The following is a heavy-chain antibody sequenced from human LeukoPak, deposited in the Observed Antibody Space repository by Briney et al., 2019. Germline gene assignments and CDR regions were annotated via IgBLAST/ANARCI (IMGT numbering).Heavy chain of an antibody. D-gene: IGHD1-26*01. J-gene: IGHJ6*03. CDR2: ISSSRSSI. Sequence: GGSLRLSCAASGFTFSSYTMNRVRQAPAKGLEWVSSISSSRSSIYYTGSVKGRFTISRDNSKNTLYLQMNSLRAEDTAVYYCAKGRGWEASYYYYYMDVWGKGTTVTISS. CDR3: AKGRGWEASYYYYYMDV. CDR1: GFTFSSYT. V-gene: IGHV3-21*01.